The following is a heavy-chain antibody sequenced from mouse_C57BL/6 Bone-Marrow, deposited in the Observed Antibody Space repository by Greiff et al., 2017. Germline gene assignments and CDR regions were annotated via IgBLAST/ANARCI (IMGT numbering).Heavy chain of an antibody. CDR3: ASYSSDGFYAMDY. V-gene: IGHV1-77*01. CDR2: IGPGSGST. CDR1: GYTFTDYY. Sequence: VQLQQSGAELVKPGASVKISCKASGYTFTDYYINWVKQRPGQGLEWIGKIGPGSGSTYYNEKFKGKATLTADKSSSTAYMHLSSLTSEDSAVFFCASYSSDGFYAMDYWGQGTSVTVSS. D-gene: IGHD2-5*01. J-gene: IGHJ4*01.